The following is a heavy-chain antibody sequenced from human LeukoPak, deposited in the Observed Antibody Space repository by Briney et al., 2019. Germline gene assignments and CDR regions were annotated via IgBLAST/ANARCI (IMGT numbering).Heavy chain of an antibody. CDR3: AGGLTQPFDY. V-gene: IGHV4-59*08. CDR2: IYYSGST. D-gene: IGHD4/OR15-4a*01. Sequence: SETLSLTCTVSGGSISSYYWSWIRQPPGKGLEWIGYIYYSGSTNYNPSLKSRVTISVDTPKNQFSLKLSSVTAADTAVYYCAGGLTQPFDYWGQGTLVTVSS. J-gene: IGHJ4*02. CDR1: GGSISSYY.